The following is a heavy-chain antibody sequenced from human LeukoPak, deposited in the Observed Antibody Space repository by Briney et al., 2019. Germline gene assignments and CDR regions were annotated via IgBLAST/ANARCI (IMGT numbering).Heavy chain of an antibody. CDR1: GGSISSYY. Sequence: PSETLSLTCTVSGGSISSYYWSWIRQPAGTALEWIGRIYTSGTITYNPSLKSRVTMSVDTSKNQFSLKLSSVTAADTAVYYCARHVIAVAAVDYWGQGTLVTVSS. D-gene: IGHD6-19*01. CDR3: ARHVIAVAAVDY. V-gene: IGHV4-4*07. CDR2: IYTSGTI. J-gene: IGHJ4*02.